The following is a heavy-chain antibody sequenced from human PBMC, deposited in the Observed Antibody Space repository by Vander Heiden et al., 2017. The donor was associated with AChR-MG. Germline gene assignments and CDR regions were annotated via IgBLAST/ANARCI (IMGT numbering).Heavy chain of an antibody. J-gene: IGHJ4*02. CDR2: ISGSGGST. CDR1: GFTFSSYA. CDR3: AKDLKWELPHGNYFDY. Sequence: EVQLLESGGGLVQPGGSLRLSCAASGFTFSSYAMSWVRQAPGKGLEWVSAISGSGGSTYYADSVKGRFTISRDNSKKTLYLQMNSLRAEDTAVYYCAKDLKWELPHGNYFDYWGQGILVTVSS. V-gene: IGHV3-23*01. D-gene: IGHD1-26*01.